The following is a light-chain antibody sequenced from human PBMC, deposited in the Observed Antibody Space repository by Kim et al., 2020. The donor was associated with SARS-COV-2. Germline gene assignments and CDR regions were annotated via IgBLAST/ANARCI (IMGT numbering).Light chain of an antibody. CDR3: QSYDDSNQV. Sequence: FMLTQPHSVSESPGKTVTISCTRSSGSIASTYVQWYQQRPGSAPTTVIYEDNQRPSGVPDRFSGSIDSSSNSASLTISGLKTEDEADYFCQSYDDSNQVFGGGTKLTVL. CDR2: EDN. J-gene: IGLJ3*02. CDR1: SGSIASTY. V-gene: IGLV6-57*03.